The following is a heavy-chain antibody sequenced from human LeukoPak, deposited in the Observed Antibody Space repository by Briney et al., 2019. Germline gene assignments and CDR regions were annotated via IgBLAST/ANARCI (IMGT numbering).Heavy chain of an antibody. CDR1: GGSISSGGYY. CDR2: IYHSGST. J-gene: IGHJ5*02. Sequence: SQTLSLTCTVSGGSISSGGYYWSWIRQPPGKGLEWIGYIYHSGSTYYNPSLKSRVTISVDRSKNQFSLKLSSVTAADTAVYYCARDRAWELLGWFDPWGQGTLVTVSS. V-gene: IGHV4-30-2*01. CDR3: ARDRAWELLGWFDP. D-gene: IGHD1-26*01.